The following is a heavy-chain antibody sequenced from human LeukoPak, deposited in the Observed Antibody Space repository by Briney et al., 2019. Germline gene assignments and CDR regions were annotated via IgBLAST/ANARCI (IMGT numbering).Heavy chain of an antibody. CDR2: INHSGST. V-gene: IGHV4-34*01. CDR3: ARAVGTDGYNLWVY. D-gene: IGHD5-24*01. Sequence: PSETLSLTCAVYGGSFSGYYWSWIRQPPGKGLGWIGEINHSGSTNYNPSLKSRVTISVDTSKNQFSLKLSSVTAADTAVYYCARAVGTDGYNLWVYWGQGTLVTVSS. J-gene: IGHJ4*02. CDR1: GGSFSGYY.